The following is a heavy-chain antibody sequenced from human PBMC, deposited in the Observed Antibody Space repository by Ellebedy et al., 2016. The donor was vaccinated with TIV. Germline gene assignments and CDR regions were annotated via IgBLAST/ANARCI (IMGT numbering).Heavy chain of an antibody. CDR2: IIPIFGTA. V-gene: IGHV1-69*13. Sequence: AASVKVSCKASGGTFSSYAISWVRQAPGQGLEWMGGIIPIFGTANYAPKFQGRVTITADESTSTAYMELSSLRSDDTAVYYCARGAIAVAVSDYWGQGTLVTVSS. J-gene: IGHJ4*02. CDR1: GGTFSSYA. CDR3: ARGAIAVAVSDY. D-gene: IGHD6-19*01.